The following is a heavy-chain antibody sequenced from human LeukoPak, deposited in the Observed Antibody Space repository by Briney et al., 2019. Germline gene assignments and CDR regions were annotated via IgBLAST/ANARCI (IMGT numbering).Heavy chain of an antibody. J-gene: IGHJ4*02. D-gene: IGHD2-2*01. CDR2: IGVSGSTM. Sequence: GGSLRLSCAASGFTFSSYEMNWVRQAPGKGLEWVSYIGVSGSTMYYAESVKGRFTISRDNAKNSLYLQMNSLRAEDTAVYYCARERYCSSTSCPHGDLDYWGQGTLVTVSS. CDR1: GFTFSSYE. CDR3: ARERYCSSTSCPHGDLDY. V-gene: IGHV3-48*03.